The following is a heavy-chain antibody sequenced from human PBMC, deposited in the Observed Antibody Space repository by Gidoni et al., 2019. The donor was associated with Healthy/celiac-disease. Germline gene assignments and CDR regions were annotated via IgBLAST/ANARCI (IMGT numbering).Heavy chain of an antibody. J-gene: IGHJ4*02. CDR2: IYYSGST. CDR1: GGSISSSSYY. V-gene: IGHV4-39*01. CDR3: ASPAWGLDGSSTLADY. Sequence: QLQLQESGPGLVKPSETLSLTCTVSGGSISSSSYYWGWIRQPPGKGLEWIGSIYYSGSTYYNPSLKSRVTISVDTSKNQFSLKLSSVTAADTAVYYCASPAWGLDGSSTLADYWGQGTLVTVSS. D-gene: IGHD2-2*01.